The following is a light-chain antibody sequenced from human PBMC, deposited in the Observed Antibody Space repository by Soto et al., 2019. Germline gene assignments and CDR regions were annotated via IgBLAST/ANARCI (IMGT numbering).Light chain of an antibody. J-gene: IGKJ1*01. CDR1: QSVNSNF. CDR2: GAS. CDR3: HQDFNLPWT. V-gene: IGKV3-20*01. Sequence: EIVLTQSPGTLSLSPGERATLSCRASQSVNSNFLAWYQQKPGQAPRLLIYGASTRATGIPVRFSGSGSGTDFTLTISSLQPEDFAVYFCHQDFNLPWTFGQGTKVDIK.